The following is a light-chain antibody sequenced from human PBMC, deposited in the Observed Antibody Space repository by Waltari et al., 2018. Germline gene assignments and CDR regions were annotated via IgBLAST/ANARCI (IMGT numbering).Light chain of an antibody. CDR2: GAS. J-gene: IGKJ2*01. Sequence: EIVMTQSPAAVSVSPGERATLSCRASQSVSSNLAWYQHKPGKPPRLLISGASTMDTGVPARFSGSQSGTEFTLTISSLQSEDAAIYYCQQYNTRPASAFGHGTKLEIK. CDR3: QQYNTRPASA. V-gene: IGKV3-15*01. CDR1: QSVSSN.